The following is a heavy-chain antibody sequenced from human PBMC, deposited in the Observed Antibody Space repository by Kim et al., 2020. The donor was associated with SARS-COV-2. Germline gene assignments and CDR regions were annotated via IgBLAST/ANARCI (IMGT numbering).Heavy chain of an antibody. CDR3: VKGLDSSSWTDADY. J-gene: IGHJ4*02. D-gene: IGHD3-22*01. V-gene: IGHV3-30*02. Sequence: YADSVKGRFTVSRDNSKNTLSLQMNSLRVEDTALYYCVKGLDSSSWTDADYWGQGALVTVSS.